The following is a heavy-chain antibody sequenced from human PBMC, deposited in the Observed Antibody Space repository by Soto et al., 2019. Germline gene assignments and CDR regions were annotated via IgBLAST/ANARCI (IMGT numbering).Heavy chain of an antibody. CDR2: ISSSSSYT. Sequence: QVQLVESGGGLVKPGGSLRLSCAASGFTFSDYYMSWIRQAPGKGLEWVSYISSSSSYTNYADSVKGRFTISRDNAKNSLYLQMNSLRAEDTAVYYCAREAAVAGTAVGMVDYWGQGTLVTVSS. CDR3: AREAAVAGTAVGMVDY. J-gene: IGHJ4*02. D-gene: IGHD6-19*01. V-gene: IGHV3-11*05. CDR1: GFTFSDYY.